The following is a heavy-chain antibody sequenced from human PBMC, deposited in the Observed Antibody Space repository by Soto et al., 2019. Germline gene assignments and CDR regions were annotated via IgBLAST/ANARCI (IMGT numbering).Heavy chain of an antibody. Sequence: QVQLVQSGAEVKKPGASVTVSCKASGYTFTSYYMHWVRQAPGQGLEWMGIINPSGGSTSYAQKFQGRVSMTRDTSTSTVYMELSSLRSEDTAVYYCARGGGDYIGDETFDYWGQGTLVAVSS. J-gene: IGHJ4*02. CDR3: ARGGGDYIGDETFDY. V-gene: IGHV1-46*03. CDR2: INPSGGST. CDR1: GYTFTSYY. D-gene: IGHD4-17*01.